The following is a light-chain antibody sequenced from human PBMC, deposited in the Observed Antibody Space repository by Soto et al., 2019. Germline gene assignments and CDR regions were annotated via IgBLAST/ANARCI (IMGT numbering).Light chain of an antibody. CDR1: SSDVGGYNY. J-gene: IGLJ1*01. Sequence: QSALTQPPSASGSPGQSVTISCTGTSSDVGGYNYVSWYQQHPGKAPKLMIYEVSKRPSGVPDRFSASKSGNTASLTVSGFQADDEADYYCSSYAGSSNYVFGTGTKLTVL. CDR3: SSYAGSSNYV. CDR2: EVS. V-gene: IGLV2-8*01.